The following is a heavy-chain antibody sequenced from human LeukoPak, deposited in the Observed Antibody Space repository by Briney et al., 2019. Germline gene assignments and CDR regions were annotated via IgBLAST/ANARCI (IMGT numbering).Heavy chain of an antibody. J-gene: IGHJ4*02. V-gene: IGHV4-39*07. D-gene: IGHD3-16*02. CDR1: GGSISSYY. Sequence: PSETLSLTCTVSGGSISSYYWGWIRQPPGKGLEWIGSIYYSGSTYYNPSLKSRVTISVDTFKNQFSLKLSSVTAADTAVYYCASIGLGGHPYFDYWGQGTLVTVSS. CDR2: IYYSGST. CDR3: ASIGLGGHPYFDY.